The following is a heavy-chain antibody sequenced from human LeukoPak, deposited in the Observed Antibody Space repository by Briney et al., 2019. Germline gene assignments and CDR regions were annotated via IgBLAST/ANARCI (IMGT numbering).Heavy chain of an antibody. D-gene: IGHD3-10*01. CDR3: ARGGYYGWGNDFRFDP. CDR2: IHYSGST. V-gene: IGHV4-61*05. Sequence: SETLSLTCTVSGGSISSSSYYWGWIRQPPGKGLECIGYIHYSGSTNYNPSLKSRVTISVDTSKNQFSLKLKSVTAADTAVYYCARGGYYGWGNDFRFDPWGQGTLVTVSS. CDR1: GGSISSSSYY. J-gene: IGHJ5*02.